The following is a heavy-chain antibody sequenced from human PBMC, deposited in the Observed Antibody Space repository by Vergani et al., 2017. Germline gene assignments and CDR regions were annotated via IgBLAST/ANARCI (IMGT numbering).Heavy chain of an antibody. CDR3: ARLFGYCSGGSCYYNYYYYYGMDF. Sequence: QVQLVQSGAEVKKPGASVKVSCKASGYTFTSYDINWVRQATGQGLEWMGWMNPNSGNTGYAQKFQGRVTITRNTSISTAYMELSSLRSEDTAVYYCARLFGYCSGGSCYYNYYYYYGMDFWGQGTTVTVSS. J-gene: IGHJ6*01. CDR2: MNPNSGNT. CDR1: GYTFTSYD. V-gene: IGHV1-8*03. D-gene: IGHD2-15*01.